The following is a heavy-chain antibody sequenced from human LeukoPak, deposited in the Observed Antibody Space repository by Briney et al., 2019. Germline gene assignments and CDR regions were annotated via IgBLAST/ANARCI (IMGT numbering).Heavy chain of an antibody. Sequence: AGGSLRLSCAASGFTFSSYAMSWVRQAPGKGLEWVSAISGSGDSTYYADSVKGRFTISRDNSKNTLYLQMNSLRAEDTAVYYCAKDTCSGGSCYYTTDYWGQGTLVTVSS. D-gene: IGHD2-15*01. CDR2: ISGSGDST. CDR1: GFTFSSYA. V-gene: IGHV3-23*01. J-gene: IGHJ4*02. CDR3: AKDTCSGGSCYYTTDY.